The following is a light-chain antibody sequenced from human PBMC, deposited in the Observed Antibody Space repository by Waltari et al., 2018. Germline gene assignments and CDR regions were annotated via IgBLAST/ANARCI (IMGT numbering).Light chain of an antibody. CDR3: QQSYSTPQT. CDR1: QSISSY. V-gene: IGKV1-39*01. J-gene: IGKJ2*01. Sequence: DIQMTQSPSSLSALVGNRVTITCRASQSISSYLNWYQQKPGKAPKLLIYAASSLQSGVPSRFSGSGSGTDFTLTISSLQPEDFATYYCQQSYSTPQTFGQGTKLEIK. CDR2: AAS.